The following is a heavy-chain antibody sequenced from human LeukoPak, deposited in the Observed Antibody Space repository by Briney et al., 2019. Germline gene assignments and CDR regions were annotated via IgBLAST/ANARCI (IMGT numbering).Heavy chain of an antibody. Sequence: GGSLRLSCAASGFTFSSYSMNWVRQAPGKGLEWVSYISSSSSTIYYADSVKGRFTISRDNAKNSLYLQMNSLRAEDTAVYYCARAGAYSSFPWFDPWGQGTLVTVSS. CDR1: GFTFSSYS. J-gene: IGHJ5*02. CDR2: ISSSSSTI. V-gene: IGHV3-48*04. CDR3: ARAGAYSSFPWFDP. D-gene: IGHD6-6*01.